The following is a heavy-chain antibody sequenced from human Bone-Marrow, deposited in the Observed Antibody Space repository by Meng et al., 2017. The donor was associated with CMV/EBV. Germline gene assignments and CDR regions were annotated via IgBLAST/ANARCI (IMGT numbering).Heavy chain of an antibody. D-gene: IGHD2-2*01. CDR1: GFTFSSYS. J-gene: IGHJ4*02. CDR2: ISSSSSYI. V-gene: IGHV3-21*01. CDR3: ARALGYCSSTSCYEYYFDY. Sequence: GESLKISCAASGFTFSSYSMNWVRQAPGKGLEWVSSISSSSSYIYYADSVKGRFTISRDNAKNSLYLQMNSLRAEDTAVYYCARALGYCSSTSCYEYYFDYWGQGTLVTFSS.